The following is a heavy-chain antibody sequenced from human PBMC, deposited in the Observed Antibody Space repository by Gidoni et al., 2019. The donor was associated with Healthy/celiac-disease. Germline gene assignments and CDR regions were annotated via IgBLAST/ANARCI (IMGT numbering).Heavy chain of an antibody. CDR2: ISGSGGST. Sequence: EVQLLVSVGCFVQPGGSLRLSCAASGFPFSSYAMSWVRQAPGKGLEWVSAISGSGGSTYYADSVKGRFTISRDNSKNTLYLQMNSLRAEDTAVYYCAKDRLGGVRAFDIWGQGTMVTVSS. D-gene: IGHD7-27*01. J-gene: IGHJ3*02. CDR3: AKDRLGGVRAFDI. CDR1: GFPFSSYA. V-gene: IGHV3-23*01.